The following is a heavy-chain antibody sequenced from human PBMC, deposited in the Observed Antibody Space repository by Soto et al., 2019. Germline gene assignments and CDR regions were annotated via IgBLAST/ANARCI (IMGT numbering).Heavy chain of an antibody. CDR1: GCSISIYY. D-gene: IGHD6-13*01. J-gene: IGHJ5*02. V-gene: IGHV4-4*07. Sequence: PSETLSLTCPVSGCSISIYYSSWIPQPAGEGLDWIGRIYNSGSTNYQPPPKSRVTKSVDTAKNQFSLKLSSVTAADTAVYYCARASKPPPIAAAGYNWFDPWGLGTLVTVSS. CDR3: ARASKPPPIAAAGYNWFDP. CDR2: IYNSGST.